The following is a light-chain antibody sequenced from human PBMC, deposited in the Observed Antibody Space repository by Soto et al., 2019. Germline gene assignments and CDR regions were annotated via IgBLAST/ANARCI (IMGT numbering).Light chain of an antibody. Sequence: QSVLTQPPSASGTPGQRVTISCSGSSSNIGSNTVNWYQQFPGTAPKLLIYTNNQRPSGVPDRFSGSKSGTSASLAVSGLQSEDEADYYCAAWDDSVSGWVFGGGTQLTVL. CDR2: TNN. CDR3: AAWDDSVSGWV. V-gene: IGLV1-44*01. J-gene: IGLJ3*02. CDR1: SSNIGSNT.